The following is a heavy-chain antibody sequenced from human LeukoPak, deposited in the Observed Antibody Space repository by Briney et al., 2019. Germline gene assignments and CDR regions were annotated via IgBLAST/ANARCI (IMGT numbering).Heavy chain of an antibody. Sequence: SETLSLTCTVSGGSLSSYYWSWIRQPPGKGLEWIGYIYYSGSTNYNPSLKSRVTISVDTSKNQFSLKLSSVTAADTAVYYCARRNYYDSSGYLNWFDPWGQGTLVTVSS. D-gene: IGHD3-22*01. J-gene: IGHJ5*02. CDR2: IYYSGST. CDR3: ARRNYYDSSGYLNWFDP. V-gene: IGHV4-59*08. CDR1: GGSLSSYY.